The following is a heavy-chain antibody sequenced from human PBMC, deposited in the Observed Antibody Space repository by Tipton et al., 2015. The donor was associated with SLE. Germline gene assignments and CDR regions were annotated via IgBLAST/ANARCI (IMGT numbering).Heavy chain of an antibody. CDR2: IYHSGST. V-gene: IGHV4-38-2*02. J-gene: IGHJ3*02. CDR1: GYSISSGYY. Sequence: LRLSCAVSGYSISSGYYWGWIRQPPGKGLEWIGSIYHSGSTYYNPSLKSRVTISVDTSKNQFSLKLSSVTAADTAVYYCARDPGAFDIWGQGTMVTVSS. CDR3: ARDPGAFDI.